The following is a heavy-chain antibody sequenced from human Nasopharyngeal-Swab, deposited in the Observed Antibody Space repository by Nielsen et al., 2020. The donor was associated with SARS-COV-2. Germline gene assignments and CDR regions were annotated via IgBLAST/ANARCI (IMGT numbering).Heavy chain of an antibody. CDR2: FDPRDGQT. CDR3: ATDRRWNYYYGMEV. D-gene: IGHD2-15*01. CDR1: GDTLTELS. J-gene: IGHJ6*02. Sequence: ASVKVSCKVSGDTLTELSMHWVRQAPGKGLEWMGGFDPRDGQTAYARKFQGRVTMTEDTSTDTAYMELSGLTSDDTAVYYCATDRRWNYYYGMEVWGQGTTVTVSS. V-gene: IGHV1-24*01.